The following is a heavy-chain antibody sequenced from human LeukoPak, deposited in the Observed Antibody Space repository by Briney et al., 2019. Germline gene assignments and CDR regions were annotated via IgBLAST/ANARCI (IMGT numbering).Heavy chain of an antibody. V-gene: IGHV3-20*04. D-gene: IGHD4-17*01. CDR1: GFAFDDYG. J-gene: IGHJ4*02. CDR3: ARDVPAIDYGDSTLGLFDY. Sequence: GGSLRLSCAASGFAFDDYGMSWVRQAPGKGLEWVSGINWNGGSTGYADSVKGRFTISRDNAKNSLYLQMNSLRAEDTALYYCARDVPAIDYGDSTLGLFDYSGQGTLVTVSS. CDR2: INWNGGST.